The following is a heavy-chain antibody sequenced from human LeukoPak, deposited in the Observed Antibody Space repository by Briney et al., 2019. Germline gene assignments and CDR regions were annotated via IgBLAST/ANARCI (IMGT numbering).Heavy chain of an antibody. V-gene: IGHV1-8*01. J-gene: IGHJ4*02. D-gene: IGHD3-10*01. CDR2: MNPNSGNT. CDR1: GYTFGNYD. Sequence: ASVKVSCKASGYTFGNYDINWVRQAPGQGLEWLGYMNPNSGNTGYAQKFQGRVTLTSDTSISTAYMELSSLRSEDTAVYYCATQNYYYGSGSFFSFDYWGQGTLVTVSS. CDR3: ATQNYYYGSGSFFSFDY.